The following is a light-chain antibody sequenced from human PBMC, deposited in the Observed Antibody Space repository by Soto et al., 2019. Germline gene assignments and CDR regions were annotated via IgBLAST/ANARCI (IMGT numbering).Light chain of an antibody. CDR2: GVT. CDR3: SSFTTSYFYV. Sequence: LTQPAAVTGFPGKTTTISCTGSGSDIGAYNYVSSYQQHPGKASKHFILGVTRRPSWNSPCFSASKLAYTASLIISGLQAEDEANYYSSSFTTSYFYVFGPGTKVTVL. CDR1: GSDIGAYNY. V-gene: IGLV2-14*03. J-gene: IGLJ1*01.